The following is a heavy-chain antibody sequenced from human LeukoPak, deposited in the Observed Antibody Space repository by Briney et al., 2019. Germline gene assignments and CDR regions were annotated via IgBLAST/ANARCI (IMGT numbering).Heavy chain of an antibody. CDR3: ARTIGNYYDSSGPFDY. CDR2: IYHSGST. D-gene: IGHD3-22*01. V-gene: IGHV4-30-2*01. Sequence: SQTLSLTCTVSGGSISSGGYYWSWIRQPPGKGLEWIGYIYHSGSTYYNPSLKSRVTISVDRSKNQFSLKLSSVTAADTAVYYCARTIGNYYDSSGPFDYWGQGTLVTVSS. J-gene: IGHJ4*02. CDR1: GGSISSGGYY.